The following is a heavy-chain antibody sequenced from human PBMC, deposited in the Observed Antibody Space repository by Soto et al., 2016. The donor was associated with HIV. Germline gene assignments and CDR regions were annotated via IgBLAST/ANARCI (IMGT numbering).Heavy chain of an antibody. Sequence: EVQLLESGGGLVQPGGSLRLSCAASGFSFRNYAMSWVRQAPGKGLEWVAIISGSDGTIYYADSVKGRFTISRDNSKNTLFLQMNNLRAEDTAVYYCAKEYFGSGSFENWFDPWGQGTLLTVSS. J-gene: IGHJ5*02. D-gene: IGHD3-10*01. CDR2: ISGSDGTI. CDR1: GFSFRNYA. CDR3: AKEYFGSGSFENWFDP. V-gene: IGHV3-23*01.